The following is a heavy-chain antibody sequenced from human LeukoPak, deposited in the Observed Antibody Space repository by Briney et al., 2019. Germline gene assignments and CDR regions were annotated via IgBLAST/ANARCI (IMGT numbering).Heavy chain of an antibody. J-gene: IGHJ4*02. CDR3: ARGTVHYFDY. CDR2: IYYSGST. CDR1: GGSISSGGYY. Sequence: PSETLSLTCTVSGGSISSGGYYWSWIRQHPGKGLEWIGYIYYSGSTYYNPSLKSRVTISVDTSKNQFSLKLSSVTAADTAVHYCARGTVHYFDYWGQGTLVTVSS. D-gene: IGHD4-11*01. V-gene: IGHV4-31*03.